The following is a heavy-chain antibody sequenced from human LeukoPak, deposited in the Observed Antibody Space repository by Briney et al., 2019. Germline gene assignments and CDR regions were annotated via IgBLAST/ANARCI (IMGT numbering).Heavy chain of an antibody. J-gene: IGHJ4*02. CDR3: ARDEPIVGATWFYDY. CDR1: GYTFISYG. Sequence: GASVTVSCKASGYTFISYGIGWVRQAPGQGLEWMGWISAYNGNTNYAQKLQGRVTITTDTSTSTAYMELRSLGSDDTAVYYCARDEPIVGATWFYDYWGQGTLVTVSS. D-gene: IGHD1-26*01. V-gene: IGHV1-18*01. CDR2: ISAYNGNT.